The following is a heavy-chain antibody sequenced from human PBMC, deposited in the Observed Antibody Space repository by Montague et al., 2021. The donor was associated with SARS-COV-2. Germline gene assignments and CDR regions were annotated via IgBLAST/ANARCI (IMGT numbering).Heavy chain of an antibody. J-gene: IGHJ5*02. CDR3: ARDLSSSWSYWFDP. Sequence: TLSLTCTVPGGYIGSGSYYWSWIRQPAGRGMEWIGRIYASGSTKYNPSLKSRVTISVDTSKNQFSLKVSSVTAADTAVYYCARDLSSSWSYWFDPWGQGTLVTVSS. CDR1: GGYIGSGSYY. V-gene: IGHV4-61*02. D-gene: IGHD6-13*01. CDR2: IYASGST.